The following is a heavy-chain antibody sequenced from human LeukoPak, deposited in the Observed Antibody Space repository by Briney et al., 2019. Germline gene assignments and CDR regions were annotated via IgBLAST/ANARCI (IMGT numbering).Heavy chain of an antibody. CDR1: GYRSTTYW. D-gene: IGHD1-14*01. V-gene: IGHV5-51*01. CDR3: ARHGRTGERSIDT. J-gene: IGHJ5*02. Sequence: GESLKISCKPSGYRSTTYWISWVGQIPGKGLEWMGIIYPDDADTRYSPSFQGQVTTSADKSISTVYLQWSSLRASETAMYYCARHGRTGERSIDTWGQGTLVTVSS. CDR2: IYPDDADT.